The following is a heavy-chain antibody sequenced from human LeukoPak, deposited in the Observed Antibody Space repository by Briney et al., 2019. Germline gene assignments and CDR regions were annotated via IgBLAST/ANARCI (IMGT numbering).Heavy chain of an antibody. Sequence: SQTLSLTCTVSGVSISSGGYYWSWIRQHPGKGLEWIGYIYYSGSTYYNPSLKSRVTISVDTSKNQFSLKLSSVTAADTAVYYCARGVGRIYYYDSSGYYYFDYWGQGTLVTVSS. J-gene: IGHJ4*02. CDR3: ARGVGRIYYYDSSGYYYFDY. D-gene: IGHD3-22*01. CDR1: GVSISSGGYY. V-gene: IGHV4-31*03. CDR2: IYYSGST.